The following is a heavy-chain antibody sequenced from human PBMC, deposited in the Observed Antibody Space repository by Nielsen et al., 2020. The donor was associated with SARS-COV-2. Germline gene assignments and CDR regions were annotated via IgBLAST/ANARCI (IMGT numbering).Heavy chain of an antibody. D-gene: IGHD6-19*01. V-gene: IGHV1-69*13. Sequence: SVKVSCKASGGTFSSYAISWVRQAPGQGLEWMGGIIPIFGTANYAQKFQGRVTITADESTSTAYMELSSLRSEDTAVYYCARGEGWLAPDAFDIWGQGTMVTDSS. CDR3: ARGEGWLAPDAFDI. CDR1: GGTFSSYA. J-gene: IGHJ3*02. CDR2: IIPIFGTA.